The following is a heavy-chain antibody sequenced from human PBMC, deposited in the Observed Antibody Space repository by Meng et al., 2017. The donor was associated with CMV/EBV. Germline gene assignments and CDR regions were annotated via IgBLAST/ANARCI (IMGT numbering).Heavy chain of an antibody. Sequence: GESLKISCAASGFTFSSYGMHWVRQAPGKGLEWVASIRYDGSNKYYADSVKGRFTISRDNSKNTLYLQMNSLRAEDTAVYYCAKEAAMVTGDYYYYYYGMDVWGQGTTVTVSS. V-gene: IGHV3-30*02. CDR3: AKEAAMVTGDYYYYYYGMDV. CDR2: IRYDGSNK. CDR1: GFTFSSYG. J-gene: IGHJ6*02. D-gene: IGHD5-18*01.